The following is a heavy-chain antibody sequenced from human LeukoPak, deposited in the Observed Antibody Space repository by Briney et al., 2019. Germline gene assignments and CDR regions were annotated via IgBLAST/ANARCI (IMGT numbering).Heavy chain of an antibody. CDR2: IIPIFGTA. J-gene: IGHJ4*02. Sequence: VASVKVPCKASGGTFSSYAISWVRQAPGQGLEWMGGIIPIFGTANYAQKFQGRVTITTDESTSTAYMELSSLRSEDTAVYYCASEEVVASRPFFDYWGQGTLVTVSS. V-gene: IGHV1-69*05. CDR3: ASEEVVASRPFFDY. CDR1: GGTFSSYA. D-gene: IGHD2-15*01.